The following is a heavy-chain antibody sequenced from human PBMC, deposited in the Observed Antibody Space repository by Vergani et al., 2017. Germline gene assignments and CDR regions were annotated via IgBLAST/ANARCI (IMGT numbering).Heavy chain of an antibody. CDR3: ARQASMGWLEGINWFDP. J-gene: IGHJ5*02. CDR2: INTNTWNP. V-gene: IGHV7-4-1*02. Sequence: QVQLVQSGSELKKPGASVKVSCKASGYTFTSYAMNWVRQAPGQGLEWMGWINTNTWNPTYAQGFTGRFVFSLDTSVSTAYLQISSLKAEDTAMYYCARQASMGWLEGINWFDPWGQGTLVTVSS. D-gene: IGHD5-12*01. CDR1: GYTFTSYA.